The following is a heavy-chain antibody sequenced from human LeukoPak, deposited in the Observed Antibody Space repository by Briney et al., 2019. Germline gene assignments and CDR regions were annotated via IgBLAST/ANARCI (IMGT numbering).Heavy chain of an antibody. D-gene: IGHD6-13*01. CDR1: GGSISSGSYY. Sequence: SETLSLTCTVSGGSISSGSYYWRWIRQPDGKGLEWIGRIYTSGSTNYTPSLKRRVTISVDTSKIQFSLKLSSVTAADTAVYYCARAGSSSPYFDYWGQGTLVTVSS. CDR3: ARAGSSSPYFDY. J-gene: IGHJ4*02. V-gene: IGHV4-61*02. CDR2: IYTSGST.